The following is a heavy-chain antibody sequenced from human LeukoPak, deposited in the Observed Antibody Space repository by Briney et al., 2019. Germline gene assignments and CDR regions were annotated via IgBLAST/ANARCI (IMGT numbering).Heavy chain of an antibody. CDR3: ARFSTAMVTVRQRGIDY. CDR1: GFTFSSSS. CDR2: IYYSGST. J-gene: IGHJ4*02. V-gene: IGHV4-31*02. Sequence: LRLSCAASGFTFSSSSISWVRQHPGKGLEWIGYIYYSGSTYYNPSLKSRVTISVDTSKNQFSLKLSSVTAADTAVYYCARFSTAMVTVRQRGIDYWGQGTLVTVSS. D-gene: IGHD5-18*01.